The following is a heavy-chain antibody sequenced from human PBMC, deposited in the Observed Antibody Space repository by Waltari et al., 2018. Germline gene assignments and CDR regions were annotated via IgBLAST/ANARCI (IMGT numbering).Heavy chain of an antibody. Sequence: EVQLVESGGGLVKPGGSLRLSCAASGFSVGDYSMNWVRQAPGRGLEWVSSISSNGAYTHYADSVKGRFTISRDNAKNSLFLQMNSLRAEDTAMYYCATGGWGFYLGYWGQGTVVTVSS. CDR1: GFSVGDYS. J-gene: IGHJ4*02. CDR2: ISSNGAYT. CDR3: ATGGWGFYLGY. D-gene: IGHD7-27*01. V-gene: IGHV3-21*02.